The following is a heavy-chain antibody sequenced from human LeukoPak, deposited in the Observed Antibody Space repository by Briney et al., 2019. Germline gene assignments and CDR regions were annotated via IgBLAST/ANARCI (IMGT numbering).Heavy chain of an antibody. CDR3: AREAGDNAYDF. Sequence: ASVKVSCKASGYTFTAFYFHWVRQAPGQGLECMGWINPNNGDTRYAQNFQGRVTMTRDTSITTVYLELRSLRSDDTAIYYCAREAGDNAYDFWGPGTMVTVSS. J-gene: IGHJ3*01. CDR2: INPNNGDT. V-gene: IGHV1-2*02. CDR1: GYTFTAFY. D-gene: IGHD1-14*01.